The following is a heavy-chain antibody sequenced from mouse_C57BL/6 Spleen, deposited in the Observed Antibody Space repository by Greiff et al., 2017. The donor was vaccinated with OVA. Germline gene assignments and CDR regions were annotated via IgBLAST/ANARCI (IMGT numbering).Heavy chain of an antibody. J-gene: IGHJ1*03. V-gene: IGHV1-74*01. CDR2: IHPSDSDT. CDR3: AITLPITTVVATRYFDV. Sequence: QVQLQQPGAELVKPGASVKVSCKASGYTFTSYWMHWVKQRPGQGLEWIGRIHPSDSDTNYNQKFKGKATLTVDKSSSTAYMQLSSLTSEDSAVYYCAITLPITTVVATRYFDVCGTGTTVTVSS. D-gene: IGHD1-1*01. CDR1: GYTFTSYW.